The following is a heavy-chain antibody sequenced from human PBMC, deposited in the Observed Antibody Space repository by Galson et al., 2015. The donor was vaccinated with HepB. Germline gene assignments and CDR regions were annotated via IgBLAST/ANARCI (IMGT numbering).Heavy chain of an antibody. CDR3: AREYCSGGSCYEYYFDY. CDR1: GYTFTSYG. V-gene: IGHV1-18*04. D-gene: IGHD2-15*01. CDR2: ISAYNGNT. Sequence: SVKVSCKASGYTFTSYGISWVRQAPGQGLEWMGWISAYNGNTNYAQKLQGRVTMTTDTSTSTAYMELRSLRSDDTAVYYCAREYCSGGSCYEYYFDYWGQGTLVTVSS. J-gene: IGHJ4*02.